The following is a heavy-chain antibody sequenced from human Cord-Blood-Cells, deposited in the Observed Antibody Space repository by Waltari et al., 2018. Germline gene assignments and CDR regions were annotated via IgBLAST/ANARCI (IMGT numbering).Heavy chain of an antibody. J-gene: IGHJ3*02. D-gene: IGHD1-26*01. CDR2: FDPEDGET. V-gene: IGHV1-24*01. CDR1: GYTLTELS. CDR3: ATSSSGSYPYDAFDI. Sequence: QVQLVQSGAEVKKPGASVKVSCKVSGYTLTELSMHWVRQATGKGLEWMGGFDPEDGETIYTQKFQGRVTMTEDSSTDTAYMELSSLRSDDTAVYYCATSSSGSYPYDAFDIWGQGTMVTVSS.